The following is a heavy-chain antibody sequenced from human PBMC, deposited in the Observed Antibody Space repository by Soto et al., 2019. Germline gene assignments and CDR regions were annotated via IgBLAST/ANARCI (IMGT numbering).Heavy chain of an antibody. CDR2: IYYSGST. CDR3: AREPPYYDILTGPV. D-gene: IGHD3-9*01. J-gene: IGHJ4*02. V-gene: IGHV4-59*01. CDR1: GGSISSYY. Sequence: SETLSLTCTVSGGSISSYYWSWIRQPPGKGLEWIGYIYYSGSTNYNPSLKSRVTISVDTSKNQFSLKLSSVTAADTAVYYCAREPPYYDILTGPVWGQGTLVTSPQ.